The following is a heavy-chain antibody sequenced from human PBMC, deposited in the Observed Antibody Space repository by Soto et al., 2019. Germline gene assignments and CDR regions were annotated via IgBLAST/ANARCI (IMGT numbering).Heavy chain of an antibody. CDR1: GYTFTSYY. CDR3: ARDLVYYYDSSGSRLPRYAFGI. Sequence: QVQLVQSGAEVKKPGASVKVSCKASGYTFTSYYMHWVRQAPGQGLEWMGIINPSGGSTSYAQKFQGRVTMTRDTSTSTDYMEVSSLRSEDTAVYYCARDLVYYYDSSGSRLPRYAFGIWGQGTMVTVSS. D-gene: IGHD3-22*01. CDR2: INPSGGST. V-gene: IGHV1-46*01. J-gene: IGHJ3*02.